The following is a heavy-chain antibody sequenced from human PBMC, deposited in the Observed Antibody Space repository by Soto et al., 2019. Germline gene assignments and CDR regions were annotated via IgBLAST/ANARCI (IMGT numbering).Heavy chain of an antibody. Sequence: GGSLRLSCAASRFTFRNYGMSWVRQGPGKGLEWVSGISPTGEQRFYVDSVKGRFFISRDNSQNTLSLEMSNLRADDTAVYYCAKRYGSGSYPDFNYYYGMDIWGQGTSVTVSS. J-gene: IGHJ6*02. CDR3: AKRYGSGSYPDFNYYYGMDI. CDR2: ISPTGEQR. CDR1: RFTFRNYG. D-gene: IGHD3-10*01. V-gene: IGHV3-23*01.